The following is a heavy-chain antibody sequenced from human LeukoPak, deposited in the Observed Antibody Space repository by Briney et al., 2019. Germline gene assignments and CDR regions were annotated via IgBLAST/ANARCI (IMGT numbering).Heavy chain of an antibody. CDR2: IYYSGST. CDR3: ARGPGSSSSYYFDY. J-gene: IGHJ4*02. D-gene: IGHD6-13*01. Sequence: SETLSLTCSVSGGSISSYYWSWIRQPPGKGLEWIGYIYYSGSTNYNPSLKSRVTISVDTSKSQFSLKLSSVTAADTAVYYCARGPGSSSSYYFDYWGQGTLVTVSS. V-gene: IGHV4-59*01. CDR1: GGSISSYY.